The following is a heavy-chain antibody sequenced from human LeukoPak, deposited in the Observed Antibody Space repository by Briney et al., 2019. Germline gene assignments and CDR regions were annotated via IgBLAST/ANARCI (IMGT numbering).Heavy chain of an antibody. CDR1: GGSVSRSSYY. Sequence: SETLSLTCTVSGGSVSRSSYYWGWIRQPPGKGLEWIGSIYYSGSTYYNPSLKSRVTISVDTSKNQFSLKLSSVTAADTAVYYCARQYYDILTGYFLGAYFDYWGQGTLVTVSS. D-gene: IGHD3-9*01. J-gene: IGHJ4*02. CDR2: IYYSGST. CDR3: ARQYYDILTGYFLGAYFDY. V-gene: IGHV4-39*01.